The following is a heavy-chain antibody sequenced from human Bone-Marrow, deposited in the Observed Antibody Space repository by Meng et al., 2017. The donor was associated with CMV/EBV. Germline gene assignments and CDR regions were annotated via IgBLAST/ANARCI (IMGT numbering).Heavy chain of an antibody. V-gene: IGHV4-39*07. D-gene: IGHD3-3*01. CDR1: GGSISSSSYY. CDR3: ATDTYYDFWSGYYRQFDY. J-gene: IGHJ4*02. Sequence: SETLSLTCTVSGGSISSSSYYWGWIRQPPGKGLEWIGSIYYSGSTYYNPSLKSRVTISVDTSKNQFSLKLSSVTAADTAVYYCATDTYYDFWSGYYRQFDYWGQGTRVTGSS. CDR2: IYYSGST.